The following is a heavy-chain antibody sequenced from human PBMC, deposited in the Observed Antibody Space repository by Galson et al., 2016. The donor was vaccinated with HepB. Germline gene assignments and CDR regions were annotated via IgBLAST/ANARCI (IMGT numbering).Heavy chain of an antibody. CDR3: AKAKGGYGSGRYFGLDV. Sequence: SVKVSCKASGYTFMNYDINWVRQATGQGLEWMGWMNPISLNTGFGQKFHGRVKLTTNTSINTAYMELSGLRSEDTAVYYCAKAKGGYGSGRYFGLDVWGQGTTVTVSS. V-gene: IGHV1-8*01. J-gene: IGHJ6*02. CDR2: MNPISLNT. CDR1: GYTFMNYD. D-gene: IGHD3-10*01.